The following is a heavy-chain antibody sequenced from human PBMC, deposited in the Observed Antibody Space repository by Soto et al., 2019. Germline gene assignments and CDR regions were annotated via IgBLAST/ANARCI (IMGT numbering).Heavy chain of an antibody. V-gene: IGHV3-21*01. CDR2: ISSSSSYI. CDR1: GFTFSSYS. J-gene: IGHJ4*02. Sequence: EVQLVESGGGLVKPGGSLRLSCAASGFTFSSYSMNWVRQAPGKGLEWVSSISSSSSYIYYADSLKGRLTISRDNAKNSLYLQMNSLRAEDTAVYYCARGAITFGGVIVMGYYFDYWGEGTLVTVSS. CDR3: ARGAITFGGVIVMGYYFDY. D-gene: IGHD3-16*02.